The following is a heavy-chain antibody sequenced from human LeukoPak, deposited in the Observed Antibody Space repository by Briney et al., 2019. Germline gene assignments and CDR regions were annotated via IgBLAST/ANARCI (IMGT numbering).Heavy chain of an antibody. Sequence: QPGRSLRLSHAASGFTFTSYAMSWVSHAPGKGLEWDSGISGSGGSTYYADSVKGRFTISRDNSKNTLYLQMTSLRAEDTAVYYCAKDQVWIVVGSFDYWGQGTLVTVSS. J-gene: IGHJ4*02. CDR1: GFTFTSYA. CDR2: ISGSGGST. CDR3: AKDQVWIVVGSFDY. V-gene: IGHV3-23*01. D-gene: IGHD3-22*01.